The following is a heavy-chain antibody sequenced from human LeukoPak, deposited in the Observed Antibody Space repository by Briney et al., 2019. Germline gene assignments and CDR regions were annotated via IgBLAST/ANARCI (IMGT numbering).Heavy chain of an antibody. V-gene: IGHV4-38-2*02. D-gene: IGHD2-2*01. Sequence: SETLSLTCSVSGYSISSGCYWGWIRQPPGQGLEWIGSMYHSGSTYYNPSLESRVTISLDTSKNQISLKVRSVTAADTAVYFCARTRSDQLVPNFDNWGRGTLVTVSS. CDR2: MYHSGST. CDR1: GYSISSGCY. CDR3: ARTRSDQLVPNFDN. J-gene: IGHJ4*02.